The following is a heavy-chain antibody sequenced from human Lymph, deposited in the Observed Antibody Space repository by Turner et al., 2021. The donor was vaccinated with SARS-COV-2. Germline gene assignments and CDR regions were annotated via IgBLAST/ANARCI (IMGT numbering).Heavy chain of an antibody. Sequence: QVQLVESGGGVVQPGRSLRLSCAASGFTFSSYAMHWVRQAPGKGLEWVAFISYDGSDKYYADSVKGRFTFSRDNSKNTLYLQMNSLRAEDTAVYYWARDRDSSGWVDYWGQGTLVTVSS. D-gene: IGHD3-22*01. CDR2: ISYDGSDK. J-gene: IGHJ4*02. CDR1: GFTFSSYA. V-gene: IGHV3-30*04. CDR3: ARDRDSSGWVDY.